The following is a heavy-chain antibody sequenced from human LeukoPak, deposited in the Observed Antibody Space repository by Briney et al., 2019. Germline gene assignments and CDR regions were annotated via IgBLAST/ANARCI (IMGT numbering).Heavy chain of an antibody. CDR3: TTDWTTASYAFDI. D-gene: IGHD3/OR15-3a*01. V-gene: IGHV3-15*01. CDR1: GFTFSNAW. CDR2: IKSKTDGGTT. Sequence: PGGSLRLSCAASGFTFSNAWMSWVRQAPGKGLEWVGRIKSKTDGGTTDYAAPVKGRFTISRDDSKNTLYLQMNSLKTEDTAVYYCTTDWTTASYAFDIWGQGTMVTVSS. J-gene: IGHJ3*02.